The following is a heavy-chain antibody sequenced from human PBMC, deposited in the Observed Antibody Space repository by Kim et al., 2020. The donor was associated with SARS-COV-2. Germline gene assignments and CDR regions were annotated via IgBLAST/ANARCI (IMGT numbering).Heavy chain of an antibody. V-gene: IGHV3-15*01. Sequence: GGSLRLSCAASGFTFSNAWMSWVRQAPGKGLEWVGRIKSKTDGGTTDYAAPVKGRFTISRDDSKNTLYLQMNSLKTEDTAVYYCTTDTRIHVDIVATIRAFDIWGQGTMVTVSS. CDR3: TTDTRIHVDIVATIRAFDI. CDR2: IKSKTDGGTT. CDR1: GFTFSNAW. D-gene: IGHD5-12*01. J-gene: IGHJ3*02.